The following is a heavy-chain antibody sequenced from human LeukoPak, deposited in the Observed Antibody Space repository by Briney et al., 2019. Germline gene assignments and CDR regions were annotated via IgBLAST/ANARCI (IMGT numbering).Heavy chain of an antibody. CDR3: AKDRGEWSFDY. CDR1: GFIVSHKY. V-gene: IGHV3-66*01. J-gene: IGHJ4*02. D-gene: IGHD3-16*01. Sequence: PGGSLRLPCAASGFIVSHKYMAWVRQAPGKGLEWLSIIYSGGSTYYADSVKGRFTISRDNSKNTLYLQMNSLRAEDTAVYYCAKDRGEWSFDYWGQGTLVTVSS. CDR2: IYSGGST.